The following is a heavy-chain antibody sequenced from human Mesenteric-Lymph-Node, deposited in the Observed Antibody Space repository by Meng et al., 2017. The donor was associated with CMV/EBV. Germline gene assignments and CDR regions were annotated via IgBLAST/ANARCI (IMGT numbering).Heavy chain of an antibody. J-gene: IGHJ4*02. CDR2: ISDSSTYI. Sequence: GGSLRLSCAASGFTFSLYSMSWVRQAPGKGLEWVSSISDSSTYIYYADSVKGRFTISRDNAKNSLSLEMNSLRAEDTAVYYCARNSGRAFCDYWGQGTLVTVSS. CDR1: GFTFSLYS. CDR3: ARNSGRAFCDY. D-gene: IGHD1-26*01. V-gene: IGHV3-21*01.